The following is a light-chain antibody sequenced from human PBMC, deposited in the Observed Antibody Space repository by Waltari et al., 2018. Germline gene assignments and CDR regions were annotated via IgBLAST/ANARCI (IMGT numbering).Light chain of an antibody. Sequence: DIVMTQSPLSLPVTPGEPASISCRSSQSLLHSNGYNYLDWYLQNPGQSPQLLIDLGSNRASGVPDRFSGSGSGTDFTLKISRVEAEDVGVYYCMQALQTPLTFGGGTKVEIK. V-gene: IGKV2-28*01. CDR2: LGS. CDR1: QSLLHSNGYNY. CDR3: MQALQTPLT. J-gene: IGKJ4*01.